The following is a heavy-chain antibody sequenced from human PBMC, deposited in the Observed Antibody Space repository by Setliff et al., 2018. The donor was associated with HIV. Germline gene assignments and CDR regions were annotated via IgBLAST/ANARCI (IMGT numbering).Heavy chain of an antibody. J-gene: IGHJ4*02. D-gene: IGHD5-12*01. CDR2: IKSKPAGGTT. CDR3: TTTQGYSGYDFGY. V-gene: IGHV3-15*01. Sequence: GESLKISCAASGFTFSNAWMNWVRQAPGEGLEWVGRIKSKPAGGTTDYTAPVKGRFTISRDDSKNTWYLQMNSLKTEDTAVYYCTTTQGYSGYDFGYWGQGTLVTVSS. CDR1: GFTFSNAW.